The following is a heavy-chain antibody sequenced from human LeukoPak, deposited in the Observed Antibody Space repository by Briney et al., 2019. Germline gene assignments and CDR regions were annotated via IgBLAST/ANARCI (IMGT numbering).Heavy chain of an antibody. CDR2: FDPEDGET. J-gene: IGHJ4*02. CDR3: ATREFSFESRTDY. V-gene: IGHV1-24*01. CDR1: GYTLTELS. D-gene: IGHD3-3*01. Sequence: ASVKVSCKVSGYTLTELSMHWVRQAPGKGLEWMGGFDPEDGETIYAQKFQGRVTMTEDTSTDTAYMELSSLRSEGTAVYYCATREFSFESRTDYWGQGTLVTVSS.